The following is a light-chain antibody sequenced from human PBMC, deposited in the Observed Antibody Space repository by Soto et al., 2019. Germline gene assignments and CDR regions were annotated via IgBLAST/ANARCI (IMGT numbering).Light chain of an antibody. CDR1: SSHIGATYD. CDR3: CSYAGSYTYV. CDR2: GNS. V-gene: IGLV1-40*01. Sequence: QPVLTQPPSVSGAPGQRVTISCAGSSSHIGATYDIHWYQQLPGAAPRLLIYGNSNRPSGVPDRFAGSKSGTSASLTISGLQAEDEADYYCCSYAGSYTYVFGTGTKLTVL. J-gene: IGLJ1*01.